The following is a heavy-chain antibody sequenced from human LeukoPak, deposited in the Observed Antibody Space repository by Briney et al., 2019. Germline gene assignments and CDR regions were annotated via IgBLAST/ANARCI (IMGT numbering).Heavy chain of an antibody. CDR3: NTGRILLWFGEFNAPNWFDP. V-gene: IGHV3-15*01. CDR2: IKSKTDGGTT. Sequence: GGSLRLSCAASGFTFSNAWMSWVRQAPGKGLEWVGRIKSKTDGGTTDYAAPVKGRFTISRDDSKNTLYLQMNSLKTEDTAVYYCNTGRILLWFGEFNAPNWFDPWGQGTLVTVSS. D-gene: IGHD3-10*01. CDR1: GFTFSNAW. J-gene: IGHJ5*02.